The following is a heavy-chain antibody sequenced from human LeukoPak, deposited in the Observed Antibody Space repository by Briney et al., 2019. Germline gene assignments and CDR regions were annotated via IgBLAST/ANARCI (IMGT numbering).Heavy chain of an antibody. CDR3: ARVWDTAVAGRTVDY. CDR1: GFTFSNSW. J-gene: IGHJ4*02. D-gene: IGHD6-13*01. CDR2: IKQDGSEK. Sequence: GGSLRLSCAASGFTFSNSWMSWVRQAPGKGLEWVANIKQDGSEKYYVDSVKGRFTISRDNAKNSLYLQMNSLRAEDTAVYYCARVWDTAVAGRTVDYWGQGTLVTVSS. V-gene: IGHV3-7*04.